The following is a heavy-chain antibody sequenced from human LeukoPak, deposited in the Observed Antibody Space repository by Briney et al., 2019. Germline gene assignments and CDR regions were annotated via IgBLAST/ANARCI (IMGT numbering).Heavy chain of an antibody. CDR2: NSHSGST. J-gene: IGHJ3*02. Sequence: SETLSLTCTVSGGSISGYYWSWIRQPPGKGLEAIGYNSHSGSTNYNPSLKSRVTISVDTSKNQFSLKLTSVTAADTAVYYCARGRWELHIWGKGTMVTVSS. D-gene: IGHD1-26*01. CDR1: GGSISGYY. V-gene: IGHV4-59*01. CDR3: ARGRWELHI.